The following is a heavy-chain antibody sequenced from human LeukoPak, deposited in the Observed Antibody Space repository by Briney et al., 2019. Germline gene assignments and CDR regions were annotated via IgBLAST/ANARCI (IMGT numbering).Heavy chain of an antibody. V-gene: IGHV3-74*01. Sequence: GGSLRLSCAASGFIFSNYWMHWVRQAPGKGLVWVSRVKGDGSSTIYADSVRGRFTISRDNSENTLYLQMDSLRAEDTAVYYCTRLLPSSHHFFDSWGQGTLVTVSS. CDR3: TRLLPSSHHFFDS. CDR1: GFIFSNYW. D-gene: IGHD6-6*01. CDR2: VKGDGSST. J-gene: IGHJ4*02.